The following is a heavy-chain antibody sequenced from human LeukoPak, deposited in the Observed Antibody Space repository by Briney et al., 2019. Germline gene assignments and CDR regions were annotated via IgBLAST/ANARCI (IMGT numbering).Heavy chain of an antibody. Sequence: GGSLRLSCAASGFPLSSYAMSWVRQAPGKGLEWVSSISSSSSYIYYADSVKGRFTISRDNAKNSLYLQMNSLRAEDTAVYYCAREGATTAFDYWGQGTLVTVSS. V-gene: IGHV3-21*04. CDR3: AREGATTAFDY. D-gene: IGHD1-26*01. CDR1: GFPLSSYA. J-gene: IGHJ4*02. CDR2: ISSSSSYI.